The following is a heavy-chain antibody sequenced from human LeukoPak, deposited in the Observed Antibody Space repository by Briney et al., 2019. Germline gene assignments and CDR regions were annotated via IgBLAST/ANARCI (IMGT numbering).Heavy chain of an antibody. J-gene: IGHJ4*02. V-gene: IGHV3-23*01. CDR3: AKEGAFIAVAGTIDY. D-gene: IGHD6-19*01. CDR1: GFTFSSYG. CDR2: ISGSGGST. Sequence: GGSLRLSCAASGFTFSSYGMHWVRQAPGRGREWVSAISGSGGSTYYADSVKGRFTTSRDNSKNTLYLQMNSLRAEDTAVDYCAKEGAFIAVAGTIDYWGQGTLVTVSS.